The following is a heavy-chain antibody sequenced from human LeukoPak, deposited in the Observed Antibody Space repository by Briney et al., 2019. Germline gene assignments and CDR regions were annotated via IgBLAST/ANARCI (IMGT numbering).Heavy chain of an antibody. J-gene: IGHJ5*02. D-gene: IGHD3-3*01. V-gene: IGHV1-69*13. CDR1: GGTFISYA. Sequence: SVKVSCKASGGTFISYAISWVRQAPGQGLEWMGGIIPIFGTANYAQKFQGRVTITADESMSTAYMELSSLRSEDTAVYYCARSPAFGVVIIRNWFDPWGQGTLVTVSS. CDR2: IIPIFGTA. CDR3: ARSPAFGVVIIRNWFDP.